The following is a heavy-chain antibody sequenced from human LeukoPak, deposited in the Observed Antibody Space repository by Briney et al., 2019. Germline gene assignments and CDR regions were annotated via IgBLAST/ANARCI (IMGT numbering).Heavy chain of an antibody. CDR2: ISGGGGNI. CDR3: AKEFGDYSPPY. D-gene: IGHD3-10*01. J-gene: IGHJ4*02. Sequence: GSLRLSCXASGFTFRSYAMNWVRQAPGKGLKWVSTISGGGGNIYYADSVKGRFTISRDNSKNTLSLQMNSLRAEDTAVYYCAKEFGDYSPPYWGQGTLVTVSS. CDR1: GFTFRSYA. V-gene: IGHV3-23*01.